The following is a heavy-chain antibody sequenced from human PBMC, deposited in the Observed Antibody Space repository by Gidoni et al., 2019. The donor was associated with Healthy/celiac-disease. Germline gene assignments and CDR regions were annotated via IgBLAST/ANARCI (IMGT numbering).Heavy chain of an antibody. V-gene: IGHV3-43D*03. CDR3: AKDKAQQWLGYFDY. CDR2: ISWDGGST. CDR1: GFPFDAYA. J-gene: IGHJ4*02. Sequence: EVQLVESGGVVVRSWGAVRRSCTASGFPFDAYAMHWVRQAPGKGLEWVSLISWDGGSTYDAESVKGRFTIARDNSKNSLYLQKNSLRAEDTALYYCAKDKAQQWLGYFDYGGQGTLVTVFS. D-gene: IGHD6-19*01.